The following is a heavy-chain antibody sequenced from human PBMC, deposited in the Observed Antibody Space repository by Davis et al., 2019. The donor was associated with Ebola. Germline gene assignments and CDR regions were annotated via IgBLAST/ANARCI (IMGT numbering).Heavy chain of an antibody. Sequence: ASVKVSCKASGYTFTGYYMHWVRQAPGQGLEWMGWINPNSGGTNYAQKFQGWVTITRDTSISTAYMELSRLRSDDTAVYYCARALGDYYGMDVWGQGTTVTVSS. V-gene: IGHV1-2*04. J-gene: IGHJ6*02. CDR1: GYTFTGYY. D-gene: IGHD7-27*01. CDR3: ARALGDYYGMDV. CDR2: INPNSGGT.